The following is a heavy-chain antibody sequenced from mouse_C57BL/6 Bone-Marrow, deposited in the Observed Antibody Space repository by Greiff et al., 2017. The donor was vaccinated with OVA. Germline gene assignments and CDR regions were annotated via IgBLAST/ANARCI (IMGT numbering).Heavy chain of an antibody. CDR3: ARGNYGNCWYFDV. Sequence: VQLQQPGAELVKPGASVKLSCKASGYTFTSYWMHWVKQRPGQGLEWIGMIHPNSGSTNYNEKFKSKATLTVDKSSSTAYMQLSSLTSEYSAVYYCARGNYGNCWYFDVWGTGTTVTVSS. D-gene: IGHD2-1*01. J-gene: IGHJ1*03. CDR1: GYTFTSYW. V-gene: IGHV1-64*01. CDR2: IHPNSGST.